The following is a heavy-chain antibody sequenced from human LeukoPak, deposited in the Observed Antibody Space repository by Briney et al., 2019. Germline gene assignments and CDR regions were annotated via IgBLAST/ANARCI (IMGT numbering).Heavy chain of an antibody. J-gene: IGHJ3*02. V-gene: IGHV3-48*03. CDR2: ISSSGKTI. D-gene: IGHD5-24*01. CDR1: GFTFSGNE. CDR3: VRLYRDGYNHGAFDI. Sequence: PGGSLRLSCAASGFTFSGNEWTWVGRAQGKGWRGFSYISSSGKTIYYADYVKGRFTISRDNAKNSLYLQMNTLRAEDTAVYYCVRLYRDGYNHGAFDIWGQGTMVTVSS.